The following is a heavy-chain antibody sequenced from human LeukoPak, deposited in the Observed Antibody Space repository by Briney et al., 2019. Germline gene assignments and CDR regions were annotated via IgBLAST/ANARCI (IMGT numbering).Heavy chain of an antibody. V-gene: IGHV4-59*08. CDR1: GGSISSYY. J-gene: IGHJ4*02. D-gene: IGHD5-18*01. Sequence: SETLSLTCTVSGGSISSYYWSWIRQPPGKGLEGIGYIYYSGSTNYNPSLKSRVTISVDPSKTQFSLKLSSVTAADTAVYYCARRAPYSYEWSTLDYWGQGTLVTVSS. CDR2: IYYSGST. CDR3: ARRAPYSYEWSTLDY.